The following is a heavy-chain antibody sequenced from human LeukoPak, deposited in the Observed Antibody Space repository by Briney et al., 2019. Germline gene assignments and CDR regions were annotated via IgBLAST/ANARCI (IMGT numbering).Heavy chain of an antibody. Sequence: GGSLRHSCAASGFAFITYSLNWGCQAPGKGVEWVSSITSTSGYIYYAESVKGRFSISRDTAKDSLYLQMNSLRAEDTAVYYSARVGGGSHYFDYWGQGTLATVSS. J-gene: IGHJ4*02. D-gene: IGHD1-26*01. CDR1: GFAFITYS. CDR2: ITSTSGYI. CDR3: ARVGGGSHYFDY. V-gene: IGHV3-21*01.